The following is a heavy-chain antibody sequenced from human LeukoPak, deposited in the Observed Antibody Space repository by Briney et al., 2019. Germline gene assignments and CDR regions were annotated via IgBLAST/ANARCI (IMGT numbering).Heavy chain of an antibody. V-gene: IGHV4-39*01. D-gene: IGHD3-3*01. CDR3: VRRVAWSGSNNWFDP. CDR1: GGSISSTSYF. Sequence: PSETLSLTCTVSGGSISSTSYFWGWIRQPPGKGLESIGSIYSSGSTYYNPSLKSRVTISLEMSQTQFSLKLSSVTAADTAVYYCVRRVAWSGSNNWFDPWGQGTLVTVSS. CDR2: IYSSGST. J-gene: IGHJ5*02.